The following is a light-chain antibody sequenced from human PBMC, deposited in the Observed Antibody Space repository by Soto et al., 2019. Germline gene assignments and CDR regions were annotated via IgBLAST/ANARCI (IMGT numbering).Light chain of an antibody. J-gene: IGKJ3*01. CDR3: QHYGGSFI. V-gene: IGKV3-20*01. Sequence: EIVLTQSPGTLSLSPGEGATVSFWVSQSINSKSLVWYQRKFGQAPRLLIYNTSSRATGIPDRFSGSGSGTDYTLSISRLEPEDFAVYYCQHYGGSFIFGPGTKVDIK. CDR1: QSINSKS. CDR2: NTS.